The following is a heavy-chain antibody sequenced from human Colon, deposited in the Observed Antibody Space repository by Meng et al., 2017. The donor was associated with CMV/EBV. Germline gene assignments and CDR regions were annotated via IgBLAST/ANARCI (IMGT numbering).Heavy chain of an antibody. CDR3: ARDRFYHDK. D-gene: IGHD2-2*01. J-gene: IGHJ4*02. CDR2: IVDSGDSM. CDR1: GFTLNSPFTTFS. V-gene: IGHV3-21*01. Sequence: GASLKISCAASGFTLNSPFTTFSFNWVRQAPGKGLEWVASIVDSGDSMYYADYVKGRFTISRDDAKNSVYLQMNSLRDEDTATYFCARDRFYHDKGGQGMLVTVSS.